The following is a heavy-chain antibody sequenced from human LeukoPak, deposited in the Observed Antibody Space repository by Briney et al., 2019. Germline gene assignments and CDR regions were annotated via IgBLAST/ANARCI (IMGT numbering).Heavy chain of an antibody. J-gene: IGHJ4*02. CDR3: ASGYSSSSLIPFDY. D-gene: IGHD6-6*01. CDR1: GFTFNNAW. V-gene: IGHV3-74*01. Sequence: GESLRLSCAASGFTFNNAWMSWVRQAPGKGLVWVSRIKSDGSDTSYADSVKGRFTISRDNAKNTLYLQMNSLRAEDTAVYYCASGYSSSSLIPFDYWGQGTLVTVSS. CDR2: IKSDGSDT.